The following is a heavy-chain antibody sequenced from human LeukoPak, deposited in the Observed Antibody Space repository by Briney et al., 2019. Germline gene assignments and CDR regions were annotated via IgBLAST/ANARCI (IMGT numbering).Heavy chain of an antibody. CDR2: ISYDGSNK. CDR3: ARDMSGYCSGGRCYNMGYFDY. D-gene: IGHD2-15*01. J-gene: IGHJ4*02. V-gene: IGHV3-30-3*01. Sequence: GGSLRLSCAASGFTFSSYAMHWVRQAPGKGLEWVAVISYDGSNKYYAGSVKGRFTISRDNSKNTLYLQMNSLRAEDTAVYYCARDMSGYCSGGRCYNMGYFDYWGQGTLVTVSS. CDR1: GFTFSSYA.